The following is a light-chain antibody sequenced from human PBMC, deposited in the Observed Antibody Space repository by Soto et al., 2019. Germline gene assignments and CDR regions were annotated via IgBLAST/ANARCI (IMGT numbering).Light chain of an antibody. CDR2: LKSDGTH. Sequence: QPVLTQSPSASASLGASVTLTCTLTSGHSNYAVAWHQQQPQKGPRYLMKLKSDGTHKKGDGIPDRFSGSSSGSVRYLTISSLQSDDEGDYYCQTWGTDVVVFGGGTKLTVL. CDR1: SGHSNYA. CDR3: QTWGTDVVV. V-gene: IGLV4-69*01. J-gene: IGLJ1*01.